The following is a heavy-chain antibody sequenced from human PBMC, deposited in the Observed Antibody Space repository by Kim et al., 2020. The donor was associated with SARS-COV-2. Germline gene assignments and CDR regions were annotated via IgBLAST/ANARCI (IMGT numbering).Heavy chain of an antibody. Sequence: LSLTCAASGFTFSSYGMHWVRQAPGKGLEWVAVISYDGSNKYYADSVKGRFTISRDNSKNTLYLQMNSLRAEDTAVYYCAKDLFTTYYYYYGMDVWGQGTTVTVSS. J-gene: IGHJ6*02. CDR1: GFTFSSYG. CDR2: ISYDGSNK. CDR3: AKDLFTTYYYYYGMDV. V-gene: IGHV3-30*18. D-gene: IGHD3-22*01.